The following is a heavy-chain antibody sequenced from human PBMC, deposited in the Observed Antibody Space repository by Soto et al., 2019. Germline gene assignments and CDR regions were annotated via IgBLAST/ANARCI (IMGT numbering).Heavy chain of an antibody. J-gene: IGHJ4*02. Sequence: ASVKVSCKASGYTFTAYTIHWVRQAPGQSLEWMGWINAANGATKYSEKFQGRVTITRDTSARTAYMDLSSLSSKDTAVYFCARVSFETSGLADYWDQGTLVTVSS. V-gene: IGHV1-3*01. CDR2: INAANGAT. CDR1: GYTFTAYT. CDR3: ARVSFETSGLADY. D-gene: IGHD5-12*01.